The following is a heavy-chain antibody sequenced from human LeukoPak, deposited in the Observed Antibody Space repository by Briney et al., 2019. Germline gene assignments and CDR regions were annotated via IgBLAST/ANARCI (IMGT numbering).Heavy chain of an antibody. D-gene: IGHD5-18*01. J-gene: IGHJ6*02. CDR3: ARDTEGYIYGYYYYGMDV. CDR2: ISGDSHST. CDR1: GFTFDDYA. Sequence: PGGPLRPSCAASGFTFDDYAMHWFRQAPGKGLEWVSLISGDSHSTFYADSVKGRFTISRDNSKNSLYLQMNSLRNDDTALYYCARDTEGYIYGYYYYGMDVWGQGTTVTVSS. V-gene: IGHV3-43*02.